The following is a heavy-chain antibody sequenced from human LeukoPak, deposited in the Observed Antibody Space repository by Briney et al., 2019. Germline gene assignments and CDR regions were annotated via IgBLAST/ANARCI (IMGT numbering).Heavy chain of an antibody. Sequence: GESLKISCKGFGYSFTSYWIGWVRQMPGKGLEWMGIIYPGDSDTRYSPSFQGQVTISADKSISTAYLQWSSLKASDTAMYYCARHGNYYGSGSYYGWFDPWGQGTLVTVSS. CDR2: IYPGDSDT. V-gene: IGHV5-51*01. D-gene: IGHD3-10*01. J-gene: IGHJ5*02. CDR3: ARHGNYYGSGSYYGWFDP. CDR1: GYSFTSYW.